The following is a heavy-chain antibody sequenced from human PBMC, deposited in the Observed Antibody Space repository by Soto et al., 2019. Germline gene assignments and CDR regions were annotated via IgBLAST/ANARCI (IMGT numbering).Heavy chain of an antibody. Sequence: QVQLVQSGAEVKKPGSSVKVSCKFSGGTFNSYAISWVRQAPGQGLEWMGGIVPIFGTANYAQKFQGRVTITADRSTSTAYMELTRLTSEDTAVYYCARDSRPAVAPSTTSEFDYWGQGTLVTVSS. V-gene: IGHV1-69*06. CDR1: GGTFNSYA. J-gene: IGHJ4*02. CDR3: ARDSRPAVAPSTTSEFDY. CDR2: IVPIFGTA. D-gene: IGHD2-15*01.